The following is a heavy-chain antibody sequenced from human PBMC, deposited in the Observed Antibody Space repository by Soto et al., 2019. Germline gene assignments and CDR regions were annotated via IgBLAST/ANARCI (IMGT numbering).Heavy chain of an antibody. D-gene: IGHD1-26*01. CDR1: GGSISSYY. V-gene: IGHV4-59*01. CDR2: IYYSGST. J-gene: IGHJ3*02. CDR3: ARQATSAFDI. Sequence: SETLSLTCTVSGGSISSYYWSWIRQPPGKGLEWIGYIYYSGSTNYNPSLKSRVTISVDTSKNQFSLKLSSVTAADTAVYYCARQATSAFDIWGQGTMVTVSS.